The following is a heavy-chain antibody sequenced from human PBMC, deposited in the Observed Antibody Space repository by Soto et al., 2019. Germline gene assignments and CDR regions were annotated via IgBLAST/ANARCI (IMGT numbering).Heavy chain of an antibody. Sequence: PGGSLRLSCTTSGFRFGDYAMGWFRQTPGKGLEWVSFIRAKAYGGATAYAASVKGRFSISRDDSKGIAYLQMDSLITGDTGVYYCARDVISRGAGFDSWGQGTLVTVSS. V-gene: IGHV3-49*03. CDR3: ARDVISRGAGFDS. D-gene: IGHD6-19*01. J-gene: IGHJ4*02. CDR1: GFRFGDYA. CDR2: IRAKAYGGAT.